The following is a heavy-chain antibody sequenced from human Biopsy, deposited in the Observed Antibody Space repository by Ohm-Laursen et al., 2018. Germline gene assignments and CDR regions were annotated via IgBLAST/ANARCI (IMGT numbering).Heavy chain of an antibody. Sequence: ASVKVSCKASGYTFTGHSCHWVRQVPGQRLEWVGRIDPNSDDTKYAQKFQGRIAMTTDTSITTAYLEVSSLTSDDAAVYFCARASAYGVFDVWGQGTIVTVSS. CDR2: IDPNSDDT. J-gene: IGHJ3*01. CDR1: GYTFTGHS. V-gene: IGHV1-2*06. D-gene: IGHD4/OR15-4a*01. CDR3: ARASAYGVFDV.